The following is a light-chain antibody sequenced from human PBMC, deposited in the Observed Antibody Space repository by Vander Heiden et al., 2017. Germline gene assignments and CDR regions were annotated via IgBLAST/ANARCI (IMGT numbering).Light chain of an antibody. CDR2: DAS. V-gene: IGKV3-11*01. CDR3: QQRSNWPPFT. J-gene: IGKJ3*01. Sequence: IVLTQSPATLSLSPGERAPLSCRASQSVSSYLAWYQQKPGQAPRLLIYDASNRATGIPARFSGSGSGTDFTLTISSLEPEDFAVYYCQQRSNWPPFTFGPGTKVDIK. CDR1: QSVSSY.